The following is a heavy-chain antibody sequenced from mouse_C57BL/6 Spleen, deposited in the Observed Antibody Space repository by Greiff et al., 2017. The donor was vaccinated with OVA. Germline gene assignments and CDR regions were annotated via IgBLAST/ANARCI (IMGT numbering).Heavy chain of an antibody. CDR1: GFTFSSYA. CDR3: ARDLLPSYWYFDV. Sequence: EVKLVESGGGLVKPGGSLKLSCAASGFTFSSYAMSWVRQTPEKRLEWVATISDGGSYTYYPDNVKGRFTISRDNAKNNLYLQMSHLQSEDTAMYYCARDLLPSYWYFDVWGTGTTVTVAS. V-gene: IGHV5-4*01. J-gene: IGHJ1*03. CDR2: ISDGGSYT.